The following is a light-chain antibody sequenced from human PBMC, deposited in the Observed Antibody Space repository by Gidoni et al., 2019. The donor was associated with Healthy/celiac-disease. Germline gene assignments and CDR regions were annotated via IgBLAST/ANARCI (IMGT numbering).Light chain of an antibody. CDR1: QSVSSN. J-gene: IGKJ1*01. Sequence: EIVMTQSPATLSVSPGERATLSCRASQSVSSNLAWYQQKPGQAPRLLIYGASSGSGTEFTLTISSLQSEDFAVYYCQQYNNWPLWTFXQXTKVEIK. V-gene: IGKV3-15*01. CDR3: QQYNNWPLWT. CDR2: GAS.